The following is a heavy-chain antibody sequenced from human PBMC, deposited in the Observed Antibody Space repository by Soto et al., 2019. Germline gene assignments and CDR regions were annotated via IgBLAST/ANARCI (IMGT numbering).Heavy chain of an antibody. CDR3: ASVHHGGNSNNCYYGMDV. Sequence: ASVKVSCKASGYTFTSYAMQWVRQAPGQGLEWMGWISAYNGNTNYAQKLQGRVTMTTDTSTSTAYMELRSLRSDDTAVYYFASVHHGGNSNNCYYGMDVWGDGTTVTVSS. V-gene: IGHV1-18*01. D-gene: IGHD2-21*02. CDR2: ISAYNGNT. CDR1: GYTFTSYA. J-gene: IGHJ6*04.